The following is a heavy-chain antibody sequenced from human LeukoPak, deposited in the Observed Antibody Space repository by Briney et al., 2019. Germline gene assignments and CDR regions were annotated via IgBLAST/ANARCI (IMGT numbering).Heavy chain of an antibody. Sequence: SETLSLTCTVSGGSISSGGYYWGWIRQHPGKGLEWIGYIYYSGSTYYNPSLKSRVTISVDTSKNQFSLKLSSVTAADTAVYYCAREGTPAAISPSVYWFDPWGQGTLVTVSS. CDR1: GGSISSGGYY. D-gene: IGHD2-2*01. CDR2: IYYSGST. CDR3: AREGTPAAISPSVYWFDP. V-gene: IGHV4-31*03. J-gene: IGHJ5*02.